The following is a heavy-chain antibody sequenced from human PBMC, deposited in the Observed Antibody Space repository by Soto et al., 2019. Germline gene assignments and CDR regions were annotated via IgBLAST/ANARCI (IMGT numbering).Heavy chain of an antibody. Sequence: PSETLSLTCTVSGGSISSGGYYWSWIRQHPGKGLEWIGYIYYSGSTYYNPSLKSRVTISVDTSKNQFSLKLSSVTAADTAVYYCARTNYGGNLVDYWGQGTLVTVSS. V-gene: IGHV4-31*03. CDR3: ARTNYGGNLVDY. CDR1: GGSISSGGYY. J-gene: IGHJ4*02. CDR2: IYYSGST. D-gene: IGHD4-17*01.